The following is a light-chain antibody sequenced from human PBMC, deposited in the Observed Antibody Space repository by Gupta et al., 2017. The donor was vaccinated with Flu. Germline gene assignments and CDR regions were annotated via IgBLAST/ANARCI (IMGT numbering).Light chain of an antibody. V-gene: IGKV3-20*01. CDR1: QSVRSTY. J-gene: IGKJ3*01. CDR2: GAS. CDR3: QQGGSSSFT. Sequence: GTLSLSPGEGATLSCRASQSVRSTYLAWYQQKPGQAPRLLIYGASSRATGIPDRFSGSGSGTDFTLTISRLEPEDFAVYYCQQGGSSSFTFGHGTKVDIK.